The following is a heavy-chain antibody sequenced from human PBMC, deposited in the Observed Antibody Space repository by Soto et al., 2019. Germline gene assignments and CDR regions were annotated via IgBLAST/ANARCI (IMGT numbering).Heavy chain of an antibody. CDR3: ARAHYYDSSGYYPNLDY. CDR1: GFTFSSYE. Sequence: PVGSLRLSCAASGFTFSSYEMNWVRQAPGKGLEWVSYISSSGSTIYYADSVKGRFTISRDNAKNSLYLQMNSLRAEDTAVYYCARAHYYDSSGYYPNLDYWGQGTQVTVSS. J-gene: IGHJ4*02. CDR2: ISSSGSTI. D-gene: IGHD3-22*01. V-gene: IGHV3-48*03.